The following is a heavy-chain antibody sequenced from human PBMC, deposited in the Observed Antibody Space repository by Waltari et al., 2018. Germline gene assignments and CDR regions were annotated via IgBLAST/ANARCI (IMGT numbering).Heavy chain of an antibody. Sequence: QVQLQESGPGLVKPSDTLSLTCPVSGYSISSSNWWGWIRQPPGTGLGGIGYIYYSGSTYDNPCLKSRVTMSVDTSKNQFSLKLSSVTAVDTAVYYCARISTMVRRRGGMDVWGQGTTVTVSS. CDR3: ARISTMVRRRGGMDV. CDR2: IYYSGST. V-gene: IGHV4-28*01. CDR1: GYSISSSNW. D-gene: IGHD3-10*01. J-gene: IGHJ6*02.